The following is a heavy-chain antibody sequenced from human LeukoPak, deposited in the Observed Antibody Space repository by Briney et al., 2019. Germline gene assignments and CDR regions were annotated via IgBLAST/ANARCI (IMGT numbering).Heavy chain of an antibody. D-gene: IGHD3-22*01. CDR2: IYYSGST. V-gene: IGHV4-59*08. Sequence: PSETLSLTCTVSGGSISSYYWSWIRQPPGKGLEWIGYIYYSGSTNYNPSLKSRVTISVDTSKNQFSLKLSSVTAADTAVYYCARHGPYYYDSSGYYTEHAFDIWGQGTMVTVSS. CDR3: ARHGPYYYDSSGYYTEHAFDI. CDR1: GGSISSYY. J-gene: IGHJ3*02.